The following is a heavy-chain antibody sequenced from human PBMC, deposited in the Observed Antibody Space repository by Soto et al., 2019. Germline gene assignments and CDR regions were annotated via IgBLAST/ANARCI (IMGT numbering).Heavy chain of an antibody. CDR1: GLTFTSYS. Sequence: GGSLRLSCPASGLTFTSYSMNWVRQAPGKGLEWVSFIHSSSSTIYYADSVKGRFTISRDNAKNSLYLQMNSLRDEDTAVYYCARDRGYTYGFDFWGQGALVTVSS. V-gene: IGHV3-48*02. CDR3: ARDRGYTYGFDF. J-gene: IGHJ4*02. D-gene: IGHD5-18*01. CDR2: IHSSSSTI.